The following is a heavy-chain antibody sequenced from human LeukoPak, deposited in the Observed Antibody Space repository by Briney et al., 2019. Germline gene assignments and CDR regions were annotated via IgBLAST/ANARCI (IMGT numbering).Heavy chain of an antibody. J-gene: IGHJ6*02. CDR1: GYTFTSYG. D-gene: IGHD2-2*01. CDR2: INNYNNNT. Sequence: ASVKVSCKASGYTFTSYGISWVRQAPGQGLEWMGWINNYNNNTNYVQKFQGRVTITADESTSTAYMELSSLRSEDTAVYYCARPSKRIVVVPAPTDYYYYYGMDVWGQGTTVTVSS. V-gene: IGHV1-18*01. CDR3: ARPSKRIVVVPAPTDYYYYYGMDV.